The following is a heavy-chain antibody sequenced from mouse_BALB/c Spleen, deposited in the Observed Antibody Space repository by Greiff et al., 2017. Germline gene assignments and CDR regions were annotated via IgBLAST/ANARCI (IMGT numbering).Heavy chain of an antibody. D-gene: IGHD3-2*01. Sequence: EVQRVESGGDLVKPGGSLKLSCAASGFTFSSYGMSWVRQTPDKRLEWVATISSGGSYTYYPDSVKGRFTISRDNAKNTLYLQMSSLKSEDTAMYYCARLGDSSGYLFAYWGQGTLVTVSA. CDR2: ISSGGSYT. J-gene: IGHJ3*01. V-gene: IGHV5-6*01. CDR3: ARLGDSSGYLFAY. CDR1: GFTFSSYG.